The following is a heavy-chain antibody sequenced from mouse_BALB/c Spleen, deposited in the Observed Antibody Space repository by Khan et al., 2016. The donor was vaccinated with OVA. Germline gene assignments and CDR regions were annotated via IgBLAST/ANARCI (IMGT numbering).Heavy chain of an antibody. CDR3: TRGYGNYVRYYFDY. CDR1: GYSFTSYN. J-gene: IGHJ2*01. D-gene: IGHD2-10*02. Sequence: EVQLQQSGPELEKPGASVKISCKASGYSFTSYNMNWAKQSNGKSLEWIGNIDPYYGGATYNQKFKGKATLTVDKSSSTAYMQLKSLTSEDSAVYYCTRGYGNYVRYYFDYWGQGTTLTVSS. V-gene: IGHV1-39*01. CDR2: IDPYYGGA.